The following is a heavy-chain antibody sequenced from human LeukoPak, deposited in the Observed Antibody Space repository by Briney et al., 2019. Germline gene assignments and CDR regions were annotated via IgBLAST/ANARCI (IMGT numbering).Heavy chain of an antibody. J-gene: IGHJ4*02. D-gene: IGHD6-19*01. CDR2: IYTSGST. CDR3: ARAIHGHSSGWYDLDY. V-gene: IGHV4-4*07. Sequence: SETLSLTCTVSGGSISSYYWCWIRQPAGKGLEWIARIYTSGSTNYNPSLKSRVTISVDTSKNQFSLKLSSVTAADTAVYYCARAIHGHSSGWYDLDYWGQGTLVTVSS. CDR1: GGSISSYY.